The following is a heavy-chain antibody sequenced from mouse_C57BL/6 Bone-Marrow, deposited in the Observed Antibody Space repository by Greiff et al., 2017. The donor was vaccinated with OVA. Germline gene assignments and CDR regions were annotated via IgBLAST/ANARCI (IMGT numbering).Heavy chain of an antibody. CDR1: GYTFTSYG. CDR3: AIKRYYGSSPLYAMDY. V-gene: IGHV1-81*01. Sequence: VQLQQSGAELARPGASVKLSCKASGYTFTSYGISWVKQRTGQGLEWIGEIYPRSGNTYYNEKFKGKATLTADKSSSTAYMELRSLTSEDSAVYFCAIKRYYGSSPLYAMDYWGQGTSVTVSS. J-gene: IGHJ4*01. CDR2: IYPRSGNT. D-gene: IGHD1-1*01.